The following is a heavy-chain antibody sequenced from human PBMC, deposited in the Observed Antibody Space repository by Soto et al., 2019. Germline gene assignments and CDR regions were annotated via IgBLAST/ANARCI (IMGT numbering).Heavy chain of an antibody. CDR2: VSSSGVVT. D-gene: IGHD2-15*01. J-gene: IGHJ4*02. Sequence: GSLRLSCAVSGFTFSSFPMSWVRQAPGKGLEWVSSVSSSGVVTHYADSVKGRFTISRDNSKNTVYLQMNSLRAEDTALYYCTKRGYCSGGICYAFDYWGQGTLVTVS. CDR1: GFTFSSFP. V-gene: IGHV3-23*01. CDR3: TKRGYCSGGICYAFDY.